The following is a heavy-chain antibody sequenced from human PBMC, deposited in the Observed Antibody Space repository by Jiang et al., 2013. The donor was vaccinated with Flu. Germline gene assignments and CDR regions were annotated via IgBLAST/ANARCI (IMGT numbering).Heavy chain of an antibody. Sequence: GSGLVKPSQTLSLTCTVSGGSISSGGYYWSWIRQHPGKGLEWIGYIYYSGSTYYNPSLKSRVTISVDTSKNQFSLKLSSVTAADTAVYYCAREGGMATVVFDYWGQGTLVTVSS. CDR3: AREGGMATVVFDY. CDR1: GGSISSGGYY. CDR2: IYYSGST. V-gene: IGHV4-31*03. D-gene: IGHD5-24*01. J-gene: IGHJ4*02.